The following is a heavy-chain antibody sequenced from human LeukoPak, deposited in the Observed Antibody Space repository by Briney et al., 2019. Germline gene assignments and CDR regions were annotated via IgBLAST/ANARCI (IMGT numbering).Heavy chain of an antibody. CDR2: IRYDGTNR. J-gene: IGHJ4*02. CDR1: GFTFSSYG. V-gene: IGHV3-30*02. CDR3: ARDRRRFGEVNY. D-gene: IGHD3-10*01. Sequence: GGSLRLSCAASGFTFSSYGMHWVRQAPGKGLEWVAFIRYDGTNRYYADSVKGRFTISRDNSKKTLHLQMNSLRAEDTAVYYCARDRRRFGEVNYWDQGTLVTVSS.